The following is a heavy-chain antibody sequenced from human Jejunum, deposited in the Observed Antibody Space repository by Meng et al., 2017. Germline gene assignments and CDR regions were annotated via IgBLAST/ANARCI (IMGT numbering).Heavy chain of an antibody. CDR1: GFTFSNYA. CDR2: ISGSDVNT. V-gene: IGHV3-23*01. J-gene: IGHJ4*02. D-gene: IGHD4-11*01. CDR3: ARQLIY. Sequence: EVQRLESGGGLGQPGGSLRLSCVASGFTFSNYAMSWVRQAPGKGLEWVSSISGSDVNTYYTDSVKGRFTISRDNSKNTLFLQMNSLRAEDTALYYCARQLIYWGQGTLVTVSS.